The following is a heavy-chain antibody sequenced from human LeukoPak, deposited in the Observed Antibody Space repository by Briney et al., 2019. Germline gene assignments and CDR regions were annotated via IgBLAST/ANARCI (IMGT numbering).Heavy chain of an antibody. D-gene: IGHD4-17*01. CDR1: GFTFSGHW. CDR2: INERGTDS. CDR3: AKDPPGAMTTVTTYPAY. Sequence: PGGSLRLSCTASGFTFSGHWIHWVRQPPGMGLVWVSRINERGTDSMYAESVKGRFTISRDNAKNTVYLQMNSLRAEDTAVYYCAKDPPGAMTTVTTYPAYWGQGTLVTVSS. V-gene: IGHV3-74*03. J-gene: IGHJ4*02.